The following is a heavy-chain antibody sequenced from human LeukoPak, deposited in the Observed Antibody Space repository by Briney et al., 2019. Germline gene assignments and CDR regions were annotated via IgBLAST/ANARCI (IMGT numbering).Heavy chain of an antibody. J-gene: IGHJ6*03. D-gene: IGHD1-7*01. CDR3: ASGTTHNYYYYYMDV. CDR1: GGTFSSYA. Sequence: GASMKVSCKASGGTFSSYAISWVRQAPGQGLEWMGGIIPIFGTANYAQKFQGRVTITADKSTSTAYMELSSLRSEDTAVYYCASGTTHNYYYYYMDVWGKGTTVTVSS. V-gene: IGHV1-69*06. CDR2: IIPIFGTA.